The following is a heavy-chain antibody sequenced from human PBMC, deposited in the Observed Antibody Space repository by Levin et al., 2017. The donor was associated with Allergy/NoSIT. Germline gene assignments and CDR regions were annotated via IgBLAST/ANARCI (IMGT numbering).Heavy chain of an antibody. CDR1: GFTVSSNY. D-gene: IGHD3-22*01. CDR2: IYSDGST. J-gene: IGHJ5*02. V-gene: IGHV3-66*01. Sequence: GGSLRLSCAASGFTVSSNYMSWVHQAPGKGLEWASIIYSDGSTHYADSVKGRFTISRDNSKNTLYLQMNSLRDEDTAVYYCAREYESSAYLDPPWFDPWGQGTLVTVSS. CDR3: AREYESSAYLDPPWFDP.